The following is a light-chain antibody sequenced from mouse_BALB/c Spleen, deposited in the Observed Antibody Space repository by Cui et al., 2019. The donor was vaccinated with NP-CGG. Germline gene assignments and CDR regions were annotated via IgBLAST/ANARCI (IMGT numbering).Light chain of an antibody. J-gene: IGLJ1*01. Sequence: QAVVTQESAFTTSPGETVRLNCRSSTRTVTTSNYANWVQEKPDHLFTGLIGGTNNRAPGVPARFSGSLIGDKAALTITGAQTEDEAMYFCALWYSNHWVFGGGTKLTVL. CDR3: ALWYSNHWV. V-gene: IGLV1*01. CDR1: TRTVTTSNY. CDR2: GTN.